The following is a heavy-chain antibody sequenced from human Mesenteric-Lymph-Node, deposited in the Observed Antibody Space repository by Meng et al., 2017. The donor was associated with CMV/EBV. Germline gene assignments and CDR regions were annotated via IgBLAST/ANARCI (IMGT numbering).Heavy chain of an antibody. V-gene: IGHV1-2*02. J-gene: IGHJ6*02. CDR1: GYTFTGYY. CDR2: INPNSGGT. Sequence: ASVKVSCKASGYTFTGYYMHWVRQAPGQGREWMGWINPNSGGTNYAQKLQGRVTMTRDTSISTAYMELSRLRSDDTAVYYCARSYNHLPAAIWALSYYYGMDVWGQGTTVTVSS. CDR3: ARSYNHLPAAIWALSYYYGMDV. D-gene: IGHD2-2*02.